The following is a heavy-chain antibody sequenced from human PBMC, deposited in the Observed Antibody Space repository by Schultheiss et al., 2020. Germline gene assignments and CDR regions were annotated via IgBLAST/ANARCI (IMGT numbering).Heavy chain of an antibody. V-gene: IGHV4-39*01. Sequence: SQTLSLTCTVSGGSISSSSYYWGWIRQPPGKGLEWIGSIYYSGSTYYNPSLKSRVTISVDTSKNQFSLKLSSVTAADTAVYYCARLLVLWFGELPPFDYWGQGTLVTVSS. CDR1: GGSISSSSYY. J-gene: IGHJ4*02. CDR3: ARLLVLWFGELPPFDY. D-gene: IGHD3-10*01. CDR2: IYYSGST.